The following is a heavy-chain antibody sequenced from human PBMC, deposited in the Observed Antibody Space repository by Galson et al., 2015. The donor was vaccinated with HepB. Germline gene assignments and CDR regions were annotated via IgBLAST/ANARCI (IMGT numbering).Heavy chain of an antibody. CDR3: ARDCSSTSYYYYYYMDV. V-gene: IGHV3-21*01. CDR2: ISSSSSYI. CDR1: GFTFSSYS. J-gene: IGHJ6*03. Sequence: SLRLSCAASGFTFSSYSMNWVRQAPGKGLEWVSSISSSSSYIYYADSVKGRFTISRDNAKNSLYLQMNSLRAEDTAVYYCARDCSSTSYYYYYYMDVWGKGTTVTVSS. D-gene: IGHD2-2*01.